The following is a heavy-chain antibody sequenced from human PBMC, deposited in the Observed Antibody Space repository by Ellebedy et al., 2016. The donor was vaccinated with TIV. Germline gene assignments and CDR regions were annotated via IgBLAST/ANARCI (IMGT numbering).Heavy chain of an antibody. D-gene: IGHD4-11*01. Sequence: GESLKISCAASGFTFSSYWMSWVRQAPGKGLEWVANIKQDGSEKYYVDSVKGRFTISRDNAKNSLYLQMNSLRAEDTAVYYCATLTTDFDYWGQGTLVTVSS. J-gene: IGHJ4*02. CDR1: GFTFSSYW. CDR2: IKQDGSEK. V-gene: IGHV3-7*01. CDR3: ATLTTDFDY.